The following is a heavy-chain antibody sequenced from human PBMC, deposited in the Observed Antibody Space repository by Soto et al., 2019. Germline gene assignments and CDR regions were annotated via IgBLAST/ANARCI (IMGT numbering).Heavy chain of an antibody. CDR1: GGSITRGGYY. J-gene: IGHJ5*02. CDR3: ARDPAP. V-gene: IGHV4-31*03. CDR2: IYNSGTT. Sequence: QVQLQESGPGLVKPSETLSLTCTVSGGSITRGGYYWSWIRHHPGKGLEWIGYIYNSGTTYYNPSLKSRVTISVDTSKNQFSMKLTSVTAAETAVYYCARDPAPWGQGTLVTVSS.